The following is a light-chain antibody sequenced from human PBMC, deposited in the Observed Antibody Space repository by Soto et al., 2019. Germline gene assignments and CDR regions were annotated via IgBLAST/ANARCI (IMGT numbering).Light chain of an antibody. Sequence: QSALTQPASLSGSPGQSITISCTGSSSDVGGYNYVSWYQQYPGKAPKVMIYEVTNQPSGFSNRFSGSNAGNTASLSISGLQAEDEADYYCTSYTSRSTLYVFGTGTKLTVL. J-gene: IGLJ1*01. CDR3: TSYTSRSTLYV. CDR1: SSDVGGYNY. V-gene: IGLV2-14*01. CDR2: EVT.